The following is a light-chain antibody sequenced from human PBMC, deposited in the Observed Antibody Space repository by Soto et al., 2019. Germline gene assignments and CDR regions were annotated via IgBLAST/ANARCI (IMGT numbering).Light chain of an antibody. CDR1: QSINTF. V-gene: IGKV3-11*01. J-gene: IGKJ4*01. CDR3: QQRSIWPLT. CDR2: DAS. Sequence: EVLLTQSPAPLSVSPGESVTLSCRASQSINTFLAWYQQKPGQAPRLLIYDASSRAAGVPARFSGRGSGTDFTLTINSLEPEDFAVYHCQQRSIWPLTFGGGNRVE.